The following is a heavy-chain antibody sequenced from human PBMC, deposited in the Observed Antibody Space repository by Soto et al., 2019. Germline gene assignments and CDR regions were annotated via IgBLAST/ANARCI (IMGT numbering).Heavy chain of an antibody. CDR1: GGSISSYY. CDR2: IYYSGST. Sequence: SETLSLTCTVSGGSISSYYWSWIRQPPGKGLEWIGYIYYSGSTNYNPSLKSRVTISVDTSKNQFSLKLSSVTAADTAVYYCVVMPATLGYWGQGTLVTVSS. D-gene: IGHD3-16*01. V-gene: IGHV4-59*12. J-gene: IGHJ4*02. CDR3: VVMPATLGY.